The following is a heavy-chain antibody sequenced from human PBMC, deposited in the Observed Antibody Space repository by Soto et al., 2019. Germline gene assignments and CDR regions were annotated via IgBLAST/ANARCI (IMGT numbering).Heavy chain of an antibody. J-gene: IGHJ6*01. CDR2: ISYDGSNK. Sequence: QVQLVESGGGVVQPGRSLRLSCAASGFTFSSYAMHWVRQAPGKGLEWVAVISYDGSNKYYADSVKGRFTISRDNSKNTLYLQMNSLRAEDTAVYYCARDGDGELLFYYYYGMDVW. CDR3: ARDGDGELLFYYYYGMDV. CDR1: GFTFSSYA. V-gene: IGHV3-30-3*01. D-gene: IGHD3-10*01.